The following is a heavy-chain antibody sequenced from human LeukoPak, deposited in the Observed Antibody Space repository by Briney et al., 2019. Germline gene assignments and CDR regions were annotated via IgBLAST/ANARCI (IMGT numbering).Heavy chain of an antibody. CDR3: AREFIGTD. V-gene: IGHV4-59*08. CDR1: GVSISSYY. CDR2: IYYSGST. Sequence: PSEALSLTCTVSGVSISSYYWSWIRQPPGKGLEWIGYIYYSGSTNYSPSLKSRVTISLDTSKNQFSLKLSSVTAADTAVYYCAREFIGTDGGQGTLVTVSS. D-gene: IGHD1-26*01. J-gene: IGHJ4*02.